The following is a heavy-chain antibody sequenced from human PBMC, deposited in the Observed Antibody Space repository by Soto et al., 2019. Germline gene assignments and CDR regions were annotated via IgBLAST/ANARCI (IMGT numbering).Heavy chain of an antibody. D-gene: IGHD2-2*01. CDR1: GHTFTSYY. CDR3: ARDSTSLIHYCHYYGMDV. J-gene: IGHJ6*02. V-gene: IGHV1-46*01. CDR2: INPSGGST. Sequence: GASVKVSCKASGHTFTSYYMHWVRQAPGQGLEWMGIINPSGGSTSYAQKFQGRVTMTRDTSTSTVYMELSSLRSEDTAVYYCARDSTSLIHYCHYYGMDVWGQGTTVTVSS.